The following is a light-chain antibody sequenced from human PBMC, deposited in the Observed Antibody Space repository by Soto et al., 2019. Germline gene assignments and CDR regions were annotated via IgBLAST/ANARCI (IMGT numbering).Light chain of an antibody. CDR2: DAS. V-gene: IGKV3-11*01. Sequence: EIVLTQSPATLSLSPGDRATLSCRASQSVSKYLAWYQQKPGQAPRLLIYDASNRATGIPARFSGSGSGTDFNLTISNPEPEDFSVYYCQQRSNWPPITFGGGTKVEIK. J-gene: IGKJ4*01. CDR1: QSVSKY. CDR3: QQRSNWPPIT.